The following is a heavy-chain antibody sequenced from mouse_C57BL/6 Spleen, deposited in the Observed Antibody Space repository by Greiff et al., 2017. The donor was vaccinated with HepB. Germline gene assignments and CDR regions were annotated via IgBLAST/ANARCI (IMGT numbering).Heavy chain of an antibody. CDR1: GFTFSSYC. J-gene: IGHJ4*01. D-gene: IGHD3-2*02. V-gene: IGHV5-6*01. CDR3: ASDSAGYYAMDY. Sequence: EVQLVESGGDLVKPGGSLKLSCAASGFTFSSYCMSWVRQTPAKRLELVATISSGGSYTYYPDSVKGRFTISRYNAKHTLYLQMSSLKSEDTAMYYCASDSAGYYAMDYWGQGSSVTVSS. CDR2: ISSGGSYT.